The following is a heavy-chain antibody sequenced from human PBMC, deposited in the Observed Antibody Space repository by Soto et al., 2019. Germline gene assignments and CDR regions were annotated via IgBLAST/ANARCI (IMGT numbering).Heavy chain of an antibody. CDR2: ISYDGSNK. J-gene: IGHJ6*03. Sequence: GGSLRLSCAASGFTFSSYGMHWVRQAPGKGLEWVAVISYDGSNKYYADSVKGRFTISRDNSKNTLYLQMNSLRAEDTAVYYCAKGGSDYSYYYYMDVWGKGTTVTVSS. CDR1: GFTFSSYG. D-gene: IGHD1-26*01. V-gene: IGHV3-30*18. CDR3: AKGGSDYSYYYYMDV.